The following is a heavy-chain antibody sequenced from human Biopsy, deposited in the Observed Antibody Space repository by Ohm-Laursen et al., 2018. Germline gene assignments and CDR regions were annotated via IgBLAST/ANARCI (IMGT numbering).Heavy chain of an antibody. CDR1: GFTFSDYA. D-gene: IGHD2-15*01. Sequence: GQTLSLTCAASGFTFSDYALHWVRQAPGKGPEWVAVSSYDGSNTYHADSVRGRFTISRDDSKNTVYLQMNSLRVEDRAVYYCARPMSRVVVYGMDVWGQGTTVTVSS. CDR3: ARPMSRVVVYGMDV. V-gene: IGHV3-30*03. J-gene: IGHJ6*02. CDR2: SSYDGSNT.